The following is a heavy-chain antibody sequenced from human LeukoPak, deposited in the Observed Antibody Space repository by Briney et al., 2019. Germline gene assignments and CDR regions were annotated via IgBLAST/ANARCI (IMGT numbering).Heavy chain of an antibody. CDR1: GYSFTSYW. Sequence: GASLQISCKGSGYSFTSYWIGWVRQMPGKGLEWMGIIYPGDSDTRYSPSFQGQVTISADKSISTAYLQWSSLKASDTAMYYCARRYDSSGLAFDYWGQGTLVTVSS. CDR2: IYPGDSDT. CDR3: ARRYDSSGLAFDY. V-gene: IGHV5-51*01. D-gene: IGHD3-22*01. J-gene: IGHJ4*02.